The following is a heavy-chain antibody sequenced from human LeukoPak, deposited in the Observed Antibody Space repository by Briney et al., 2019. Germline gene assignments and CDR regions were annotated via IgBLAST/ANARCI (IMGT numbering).Heavy chain of an antibody. CDR1: GYTLTELS. D-gene: IGHD3-22*01. V-gene: IGHV1-24*01. Sequence: AASVKVSCKVSGYTLTELSMHWVRQAPGKGLEWMGGFDPEDGETIYAQKFQGRVTMTTDTSTSTAYMELRSLRSDDTAVYYCARVPYSYDSSVGYFDYWGQGTLVTVSS. CDR2: FDPEDGET. J-gene: IGHJ4*02. CDR3: ARVPYSYDSSVGYFDY.